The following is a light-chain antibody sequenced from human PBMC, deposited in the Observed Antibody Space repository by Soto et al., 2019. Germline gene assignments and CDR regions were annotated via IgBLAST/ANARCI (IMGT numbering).Light chain of an antibody. CDR3: SSYAGSNMYV. Sequence: QSALTQPPSASGSPGQSVTISCTGTSSDVGGYNYVSWYQQHPGKAPKLMIYEVSKRPSGVPDRFSVSKSGNTASLTVSGLQAEDEADYYCSSYAGSNMYVFVTGTKLTVL. V-gene: IGLV2-8*01. CDR2: EVS. CDR1: SSDVGGYNY. J-gene: IGLJ1*01.